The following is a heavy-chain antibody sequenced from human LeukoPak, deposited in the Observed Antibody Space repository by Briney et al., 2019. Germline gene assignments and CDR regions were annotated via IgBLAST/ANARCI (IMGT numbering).Heavy chain of an antibody. V-gene: IGHV1-24*01. D-gene: IGHD2-21*02. CDR1: GYTLTELS. J-gene: IGHJ4*02. CDR2: FDPEDGET. Sequence: ASVKVSCKVSGYTLTELSMHWVRQAPGEGLEWMGGFDPEDGETIYAQKFQGRVTMTEDTSTDTAYMELSSLRSEDTAVYYCATPARRLRDGNYFDYWGQGALVTVSP. CDR3: ATPARRLRDGNYFDY.